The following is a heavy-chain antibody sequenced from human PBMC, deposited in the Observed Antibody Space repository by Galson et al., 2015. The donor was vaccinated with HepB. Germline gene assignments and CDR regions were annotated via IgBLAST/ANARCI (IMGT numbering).Heavy chain of an antibody. V-gene: IGHV5-10-1*01. CDR2: IDPSDSYV. Sequence: QSGAEVKKPGESLRLSCQAFGFTFTNFYISWVRQMPGKGLEWMGRIDPSDSYVTYSPSFEGHVTISVDKSINTAYLQWSSLKASDTAMYFCASGGSCSKSGCPTHYYNYYARDVWCQGSMVPVSS. CDR3: ASGGSCSKSGCPTHYYNYYARDV. CDR1: GFTFTNFY. J-gene: IGHJ6*02. D-gene: IGHD2-2*01.